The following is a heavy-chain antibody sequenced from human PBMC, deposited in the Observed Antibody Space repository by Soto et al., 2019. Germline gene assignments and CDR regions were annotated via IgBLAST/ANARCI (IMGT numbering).Heavy chain of an antibody. J-gene: IGHJ4*02. Sequence: LRLSCAASAFPVSGFAMSWVRQAPGKGLEWVSTINKSGGSTYYADSVKGRFTISRDNSKNMLFLQINGLRAEDTAVYYCAKDPPTTGTTFDYWGRGTLVTVSS. V-gene: IGHV3-23*01. CDR2: INKSGGST. CDR3: AKDPPTTGTTFDY. CDR1: AFPVSGFA. D-gene: IGHD1-1*01.